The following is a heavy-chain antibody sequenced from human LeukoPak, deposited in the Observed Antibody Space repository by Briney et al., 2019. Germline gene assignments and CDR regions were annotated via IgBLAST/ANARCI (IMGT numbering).Heavy chain of an antibody. CDR1: GFTFSNYW. V-gene: IGHV3-7*01. Sequence: GGSLRLSGAASGFTFSNYWMNWVRQAPGKGLEWVANIKQDGSEKYYVDSVKGRFTISRDSAKKSLYLQMNSLRAEDTAVYYCARDRRYSIDYWGQGTLVTVSS. CDR2: IKQDGSEK. J-gene: IGHJ4*02. CDR3: ARDRRYSIDY. D-gene: IGHD6-13*01.